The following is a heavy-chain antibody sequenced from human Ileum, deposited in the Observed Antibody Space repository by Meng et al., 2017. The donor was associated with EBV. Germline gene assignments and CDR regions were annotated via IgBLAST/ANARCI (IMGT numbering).Heavy chain of an antibody. CDR1: GFSMTSNNLY. CDR3: AKYEASTMEDH. V-gene: IGHV4-39*01. D-gene: IGHD3-10*01. Sequence: HGVGLGKGGPSETLSLNCPVSGFSMTSNNLYCGCIRQPPGKRLELIGSIYNSEGTHYNQSLKTLVTISVDRTKNQVSRKLTSVTAADTAVDYSAKYEASTMEDHWGQGTLVTVSS. J-gene: IGHJ4*02. CDR2: IYNSEGT.